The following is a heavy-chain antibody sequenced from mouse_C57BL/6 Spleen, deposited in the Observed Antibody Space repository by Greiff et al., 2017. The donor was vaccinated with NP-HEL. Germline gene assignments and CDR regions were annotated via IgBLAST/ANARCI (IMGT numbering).Heavy chain of an antibody. J-gene: IGHJ4*01. CDR2: IYPRSGNT. Sequence: QVQLKESGAELARPGASVKLSCKASGYTFTSYGISWVKQRTGQGLEWIGEIYPRSGNTYYNEKFKGKATLTADKSSSTAYMELRSLTSEDSAVYFCAMDYGNVYAMDYWGQGTSVTVSS. CDR3: AMDYGNVYAMDY. CDR1: GYTFTSYG. V-gene: IGHV1-81*01. D-gene: IGHD2-1*01.